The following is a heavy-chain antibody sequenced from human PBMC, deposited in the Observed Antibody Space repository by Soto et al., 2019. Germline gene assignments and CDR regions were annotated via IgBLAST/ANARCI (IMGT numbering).Heavy chain of an antibody. CDR1: GGSINSGAHY. Sequence: PSETLSLTCTVSGGSINSGAHYWSWIRQHPGKGLEWIGYIDYSGSTYYNPSLKSRIVISGDTSENQFSLKLISVTAADTAIYYCARARSGISYSFDYWGQGTLVTAPQ. J-gene: IGHJ4*02. CDR3: ARARSGISYSFDY. D-gene: IGHD1-26*01. V-gene: IGHV4-31*03. CDR2: IDYSGST.